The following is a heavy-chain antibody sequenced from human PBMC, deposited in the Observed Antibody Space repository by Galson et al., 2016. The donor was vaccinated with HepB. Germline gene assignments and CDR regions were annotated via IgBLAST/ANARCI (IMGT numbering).Heavy chain of an antibody. J-gene: IGHJ4*02. D-gene: IGHD3-9*01. V-gene: IGHV3-33*01. CDR2: IWYDGNSQ. CDR1: GFTLSNYG. CDR3: ARGPTIKYYDIMTGYYFFDY. Sequence: SLRLSCAASGFTLSNYGMHWVRQGPGKGLEWVALIWYDGNSQHYGDSVQGRFTISRGNSKNMVYLQMNSLRPEDTAVYYCARGPTIKYYDIMTGYYFFDYWGQGTLVTVSS.